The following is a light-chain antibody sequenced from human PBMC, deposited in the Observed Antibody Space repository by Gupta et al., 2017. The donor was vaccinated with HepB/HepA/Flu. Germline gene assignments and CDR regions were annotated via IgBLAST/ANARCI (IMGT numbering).Light chain of an antibody. CDR3: AAWDDSLNGYV. CDR1: SSNIGSNT. Sequence: SVLTQPPSAYGTPGQRVTISCSGSSSNIGSNTVNWYQQLPGTAPKLLIYSNNQRPSGVPDRFSGSKSGNSASLAISGLQSEDEADYYCAAWDDSLNGYVFGTGTKVTVL. CDR2: SNN. V-gene: IGLV1-44*01. J-gene: IGLJ1*01.